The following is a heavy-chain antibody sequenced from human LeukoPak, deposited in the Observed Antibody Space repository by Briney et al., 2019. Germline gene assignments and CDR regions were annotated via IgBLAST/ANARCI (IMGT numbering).Heavy chain of an antibody. V-gene: IGHV4-4*07. Sequence: PSETLSLTCTVSGGSISSYYWSWIRQPAGKGLEWIGRIYTSGSPNYNPSLKSRVTMSVDTSKNQFSLKLSSVTAADTAVYYCASHRYIVGATPYYFDYWGQGTLVTVSS. CDR3: ASHRYIVGATPYYFDY. CDR2: IYTSGSP. CDR1: GGSISSYY. D-gene: IGHD1-26*01. J-gene: IGHJ4*02.